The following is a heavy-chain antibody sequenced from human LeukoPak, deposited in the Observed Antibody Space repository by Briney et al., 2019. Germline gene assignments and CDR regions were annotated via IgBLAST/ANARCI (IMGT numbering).Heavy chain of an antibody. D-gene: IGHD3-16*02. CDR3: AKDVPFTGGGAILY. V-gene: IGHV3-15*05. CDR2: IKSRPSGGTT. CDR1: GFTFSSYE. J-gene: IGHJ4*02. Sequence: PGGSLRLSCAASGFTFSSYEMNWVRQAPGKGLEWVGHIKSRPSGGTTDYAASVKGRFTISRDDSKNTLYLQMNSLKTEDTAVYYCAKDVPFTGGGAILYWGQGALVTVSS.